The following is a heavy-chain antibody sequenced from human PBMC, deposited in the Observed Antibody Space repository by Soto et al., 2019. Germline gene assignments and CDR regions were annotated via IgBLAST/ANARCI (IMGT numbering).Heavy chain of an antibody. Sequence: SETLSLTCTVSGGSISSYYWSWIRQPPGKGLEWIGYIYYSGSTNYNPSLKSRVTISVDTSKNQFSLKLSSVTAADTAVYYCARHDKLFCVAYWGQGTLVTVSS. CDR2: IYYSGST. CDR1: GGSISSYY. D-gene: IGHD2-15*01. V-gene: IGHV4-59*08. CDR3: ARHDKLFCVAY. J-gene: IGHJ4*02.